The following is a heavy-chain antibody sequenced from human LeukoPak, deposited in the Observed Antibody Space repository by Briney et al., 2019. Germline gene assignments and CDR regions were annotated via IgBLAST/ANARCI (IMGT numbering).Heavy chain of an antibody. J-gene: IGHJ3*02. D-gene: IGHD2-15*01. CDR2: IKQDGSEK. CDR1: EFTFRSYW. Sequence: GGSLRLSCAASEFTFRSYWMRWVRQAPGKGLEWVANIKQDGSEKNYVDSVKGRFTISRDNAKNSMYLQMNSLRAEDTAVYYCAREGFAAASDIWGQGTMVTVSS. CDR3: AREGFAAASDI. V-gene: IGHV3-7*01.